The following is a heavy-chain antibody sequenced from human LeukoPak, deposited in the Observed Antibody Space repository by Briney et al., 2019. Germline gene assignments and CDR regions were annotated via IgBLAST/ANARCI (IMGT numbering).Heavy chain of an antibody. J-gene: IGHJ4*02. CDR3: AKDRVRPDAWNVKMATNSGFDY. CDR1: GFTFSSYA. CDR2: ISGSGGST. V-gene: IGHV3-23*01. Sequence: GGSLRLSCAASGFTFSSYAMSWVRQAPGKGLEWVSAISGSGGSTYYADSVKGRFTISRDNSKNTLYLQMNSLRAEDTAVYYCAKDRVRPDAWNVKMATNSGFDYWGQGTLVTVSS. D-gene: IGHD5-12*01.